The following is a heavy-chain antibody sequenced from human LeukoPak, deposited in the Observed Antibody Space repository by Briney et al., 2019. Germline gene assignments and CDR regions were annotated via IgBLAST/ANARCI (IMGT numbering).Heavy chain of an antibody. CDR2: ISGSGGST. V-gene: IGHV3-23*01. Sequence: GSLRLSCAASGFTFSSYAMSWVRQAPGKGLEWVSAISGSGGSTYYADSVKGRFTISRDNSKNTLYLQMNSLRAEDTAVYYCAKGDYYDSSGYEWGQGTLVTVSS. J-gene: IGHJ4*02. D-gene: IGHD3-22*01. CDR3: AKGDYYDSSGYE. CDR1: GFTFSSYA.